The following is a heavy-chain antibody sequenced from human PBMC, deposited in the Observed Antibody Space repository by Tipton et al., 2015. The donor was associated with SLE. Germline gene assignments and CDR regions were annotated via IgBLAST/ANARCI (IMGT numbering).Heavy chain of an antibody. Sequence: TLSLTCTVSGYSICSGYFWGWVRQPPGKGLEWIGTIYQDGSTYYNPSLKSRVTISLDMSRNQFSLILSSVTAADTAVYYCARASWDHRGSGSFSDYWGQGKLVTVSS. J-gene: IGHJ4*02. D-gene: IGHD3-10*01. CDR2: IYQDGST. CDR1: GYSICSGYF. CDR3: ARASWDHRGSGSFSDY. V-gene: IGHV4-38-2*02.